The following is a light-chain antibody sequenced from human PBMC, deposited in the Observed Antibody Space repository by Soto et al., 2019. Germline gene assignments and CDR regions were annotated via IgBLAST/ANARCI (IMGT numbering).Light chain of an antibody. CDR3: QQYRNWPPLT. J-gene: IGKJ4*01. CDR1: QSVGSA. V-gene: IGKV3-15*01. CDR2: AAS. Sequence: EIVMTQSPATLSVSPGETVTLSCRASQSVGSAVAWYQHRPGQAPRLLIVAASIRATGVPGRFSGGGSGTEFTLTITSLQSEDFAAYYCQQYRNWPPLTFGGGTTVEIK.